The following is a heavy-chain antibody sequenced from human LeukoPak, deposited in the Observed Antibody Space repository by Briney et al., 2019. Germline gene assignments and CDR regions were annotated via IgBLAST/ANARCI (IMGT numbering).Heavy chain of an antibody. CDR3: ARGPGLYWAVAGPHKGGFDP. V-gene: IGHV4-34*01. Sequence: SETLSLTCAVYGGSFSGYYWSWIRQPPGKGLEWIGEINHSGSTNYNPSLKSRVTISVDTSKNQFSLKLSSVTAADTAVYYCARGPGLYWAVAGPHKGGFDPWGQGTLVTVSS. J-gene: IGHJ5*02. CDR2: INHSGST. CDR1: GGSFSGYY. D-gene: IGHD6-19*01.